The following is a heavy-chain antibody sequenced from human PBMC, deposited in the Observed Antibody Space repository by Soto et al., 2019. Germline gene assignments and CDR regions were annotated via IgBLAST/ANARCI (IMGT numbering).Heavy chain of an antibody. CDR3: ARDLGYYDGSGFHLARYFDL. J-gene: IGHJ2*01. V-gene: IGHV4-59*01. CDR1: GDSITSYY. D-gene: IGHD3-22*01. CDR2: VSYSGST. Sequence: QVQLQESGPGLVKPSETLSLIYTVSGDSITSYYWSWIRQPPGKGLEWIGHVSYSGSTNFNPSLNGRVTMSLDTSKSHFSLRLSSVTAADTAMYFCARDLGYYDGSGFHLARYFDLWGRGTLVTVSS.